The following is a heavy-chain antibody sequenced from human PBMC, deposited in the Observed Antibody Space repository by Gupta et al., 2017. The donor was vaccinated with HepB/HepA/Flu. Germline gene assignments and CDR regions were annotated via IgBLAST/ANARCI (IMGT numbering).Heavy chain of an antibody. D-gene: IGHD3-10*01. CDR3: ARDYHRLYDS. V-gene: IGHV1-3*04. J-gene: IGHJ4*02. CDR1: GYRFTDHS. CDR2: INTGTGDA. Sequence: QVHLVQSGAEVQKPGASVKVSCKASGYRFTDHSIHWMRQAPGQSLEWMGWINTGTGDAQESQRFQGRVTLSRDTSATTVYMGLNSLRFEDTAVYYCARDYHRLYDSWGQGTLVNVSS.